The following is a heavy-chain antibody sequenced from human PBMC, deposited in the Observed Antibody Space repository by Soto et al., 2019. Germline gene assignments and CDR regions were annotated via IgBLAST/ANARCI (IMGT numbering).Heavy chain of an antibody. CDR2: INAGNGNT. Sequence: AAVKVSCKASGYTFTSYAMHWVRQAPGQRXEWMGWINAGNGNTKYSQKFQGRVTITRDTSASTAYMGLSSLRSEDTAVYYCATAATSGYSSSWYSDYYYGMDVWGQGPTVTVSS. CDR3: ATAATSGYSSSWYSDYYYGMDV. J-gene: IGHJ6*02. D-gene: IGHD6-13*01. CDR1: GYTFTSYA. V-gene: IGHV1-3*01.